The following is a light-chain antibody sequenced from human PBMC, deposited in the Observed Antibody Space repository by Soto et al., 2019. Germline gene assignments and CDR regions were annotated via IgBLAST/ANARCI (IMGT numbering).Light chain of an antibody. J-gene: IGLJ1*01. CDR3: GTWDSSLIAL. Sequence: SVLTQPPSVSTAPGQKVPISCSGNSSNIGSNDVSWYQQLPGKAPKLLIYENSQRPSGIPDRFSGSKSGTSATLGITGLQTGDEDDYYCGTWDSSLIALFGTGTKVTVL. CDR1: SSNIGSND. CDR2: ENS. V-gene: IGLV1-51*02.